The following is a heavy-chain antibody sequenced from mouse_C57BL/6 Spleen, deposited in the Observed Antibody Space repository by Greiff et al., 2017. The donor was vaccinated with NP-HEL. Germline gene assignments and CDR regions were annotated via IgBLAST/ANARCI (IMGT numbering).Heavy chain of an antibody. V-gene: IGHV5-17*01. Sequence: EVKVVESGGGLVKPGGSLKLSCAASGFTFSDYGMHWVRQAPEKGLEWVAYISSGSSTIYYADTVKGRFTISRDNAKNTLFLQMTSLRSEDTAMYYCARRTGTEDYFDYWGQGTTLTVSS. CDR1: GFTFSDYG. CDR2: ISSGSSTI. D-gene: IGHD4-1*01. CDR3: ARRTGTEDYFDY. J-gene: IGHJ2*01.